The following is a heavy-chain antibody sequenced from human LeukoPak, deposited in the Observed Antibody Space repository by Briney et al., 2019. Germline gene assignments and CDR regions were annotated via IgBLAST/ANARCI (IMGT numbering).Heavy chain of an antibody. Sequence: SVKVSCKASGGTFSSYAISWVRQAPGQGLEWMGRIIPILGIANYAQKFQGRVTITADKSTSTAYMELSSLRSEDMAVYYCARGDLNYYDKGRFDYWGQGTLVTVSS. D-gene: IGHD3-22*01. CDR3: ARGDLNYYDKGRFDY. J-gene: IGHJ4*02. CDR1: GGTFSSYA. V-gene: IGHV1-69*04. CDR2: IIPILGIA.